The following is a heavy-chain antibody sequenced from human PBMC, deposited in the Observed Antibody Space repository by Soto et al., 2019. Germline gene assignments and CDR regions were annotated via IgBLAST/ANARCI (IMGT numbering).Heavy chain of an antibody. CDR2: ISPGDSDT. CDR1: GYTFSTYW. J-gene: IGHJ4*02. CDR3: ARHATYYDILSGYYFDY. D-gene: IGHD3-9*01. Sequence: GESLKISCKGSGYTFSTYWIGWVRQMSGRGLEWMGIISPGDSDTKYSQSFQGQVTISADKSISTAYLQWNSLKASDTAMYYCARHATYYDILSGYYFDYWGQGTLVTVSS. V-gene: IGHV5-51*01.